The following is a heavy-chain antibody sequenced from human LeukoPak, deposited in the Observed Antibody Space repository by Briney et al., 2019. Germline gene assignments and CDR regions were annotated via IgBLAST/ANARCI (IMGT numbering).Heavy chain of an antibody. V-gene: IGHV3-48*01. CDR1: GFTFSSYS. CDR2: ISSSSSTI. CDR3: ARVEDYYYYMDV. Sequence: GGSLRLSCAASGFTFSSYSMNWVRQAPGKGRERGSYISSSSSTIYYADSVKGRFTISRDNAENSLYLQMNSLRAEDTAVYYCARVEDYYYYMDVWGKGTTVTVSS. J-gene: IGHJ6*03.